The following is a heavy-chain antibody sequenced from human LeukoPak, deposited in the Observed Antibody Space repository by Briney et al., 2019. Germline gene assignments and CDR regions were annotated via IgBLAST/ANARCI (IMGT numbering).Heavy chain of an antibody. J-gene: IGHJ5*02. CDR3: ARVRVVPAAMAWFDP. Sequence: PSETLSLTCAVYGGSFSGYYWSWIRQPPGKGLEWIGSIYYSGSTYYNPSLKSRVTISVDTSKNQFSLKLSSVTAADTAVYYCARVRVVPAAMAWFDPWGQGTLVTVSS. V-gene: IGHV4-34*01. D-gene: IGHD2-2*01. CDR1: GGSFSGYY. CDR2: IYYSGST.